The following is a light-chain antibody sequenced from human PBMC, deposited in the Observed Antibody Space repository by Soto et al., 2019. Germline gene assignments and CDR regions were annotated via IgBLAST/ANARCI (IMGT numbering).Light chain of an antibody. CDR3: NSSTLSKTVI. V-gene: IGLV2-14*01. J-gene: IGLJ2*01. CDR2: EVT. Sequence: QSVLTQPASVSGSPGQSITISCSGTSSDVGAHDFVSWYQHHPDKAPKVIIFEVTKRPSGVSDRFSGSKTGNTASLTISGLQAEDEADYYCNSSTLSKTVIFGGGTKLTVL. CDR1: SSDVGAHDF.